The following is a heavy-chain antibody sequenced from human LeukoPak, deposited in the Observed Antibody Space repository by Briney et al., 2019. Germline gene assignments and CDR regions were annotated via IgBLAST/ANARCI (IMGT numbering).Heavy chain of an antibody. CDR2: ISGSGGST. CDR3: AKSAYYDASGYYREYYFDY. J-gene: IGHJ4*02. D-gene: IGHD3-22*01. CDR1: GFSFSIYA. V-gene: IGHV3-23*01. Sequence: GGSLRLSCVSFGFSFSIYAMSWVRQAPGKGLEWVSSISGSGGSTHYADSVKGRFTISRDKTKNTLYLQMNSLRAEDTAVYYCAKSAYYDASGYYREYYFDYWGQGTLVTVSS.